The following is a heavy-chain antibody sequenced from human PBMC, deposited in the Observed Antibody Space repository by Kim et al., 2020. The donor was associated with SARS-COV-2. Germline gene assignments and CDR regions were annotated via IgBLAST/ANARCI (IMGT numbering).Heavy chain of an antibody. Sequence: SETLSLTCTVSGGSISSYYWSWIRQPPGKGLEWIGYIYYSGSTNYNPSLKSRVTISVDTSKNQFSLKLSSVTAADTAVYYCARQPQLRFLEWSMGPPGAFDIWGQGTMVTVSS. J-gene: IGHJ3*02. CDR2: IYYSGST. V-gene: IGHV4-59*08. CDR1: GGSISSYY. D-gene: IGHD3-3*01. CDR3: ARQPQLRFLEWSMGPPGAFDI.